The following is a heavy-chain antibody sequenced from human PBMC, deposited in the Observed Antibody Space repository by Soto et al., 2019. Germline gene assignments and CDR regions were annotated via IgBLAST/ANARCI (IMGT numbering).Heavy chain of an antibody. D-gene: IGHD4-17*01. J-gene: IGHJ6*03. Sequence: PGESLKISCKGSGYSFTSYWIGWVRQMPGKGLEWMGIIYPGDSDTRYSPSFQGQVTISADKSISTAYLQWSSLKASDTAMYYCAINLYGDYDYYYYDMDVWGKGTTGTV. V-gene: IGHV5-51*01. CDR3: AINLYGDYDYYYYDMDV. CDR1: GYSFTSYW. CDR2: IYPGDSDT.